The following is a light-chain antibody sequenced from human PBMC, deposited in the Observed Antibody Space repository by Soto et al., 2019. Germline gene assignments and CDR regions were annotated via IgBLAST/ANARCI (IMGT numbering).Light chain of an antibody. CDR1: QAIGNF. CDR3: QQLNSYPYT. Sequence: DIQLTQSPSFLSASVRDRVTITCRASQAIGNFVAWYQQKPGKAPTLLIYDASTLQSGVPSRFSGSGAGTEFTLTVSSLQPEDFATYYCQQLNSYPYTFGQGTRLEIK. V-gene: IGKV1-9*01. CDR2: DAS. J-gene: IGKJ2*01.